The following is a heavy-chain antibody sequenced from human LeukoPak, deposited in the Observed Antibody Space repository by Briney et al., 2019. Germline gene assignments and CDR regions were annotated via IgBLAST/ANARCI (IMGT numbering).Heavy chain of an antibody. V-gene: IGHV1-69*05. CDR1: GGTFSSYA. CDR3: ARDDSSSPQGAFDI. J-gene: IGHJ3*02. Sequence: SVKVSCKASGGTFSSYAISWVRQAPGQGVEWMGGIIPIFGTANYAQKFQGTVTITTDESTSTAYMELSSLRSEDTAVYYCARDDSSSPQGAFDIWGQGTMVTVSS. CDR2: IIPIFGTA. D-gene: IGHD6-6*01.